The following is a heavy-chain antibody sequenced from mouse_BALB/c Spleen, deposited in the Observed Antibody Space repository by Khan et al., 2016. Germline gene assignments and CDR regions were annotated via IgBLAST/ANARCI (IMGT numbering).Heavy chain of an antibody. J-gene: IGHJ1*01. CDR3: ARVYDGSSYLYVYV. D-gene: IGHD1-1*01. CDR1: GYSITSDYA. CDR2: ISYSGST. V-gene: IGHV3-2*02. Sequence: VQLKESGPGLVKPSQSLSLTCTVTGYSITSDYAWNWIRQFPGNKLEWMGYISYSGSTSYNPSLKSRISITRDTSKNKFFLQLNSVTTEDTATYYCARVYDGSSYLYVYVWGAGTTVTVSS.